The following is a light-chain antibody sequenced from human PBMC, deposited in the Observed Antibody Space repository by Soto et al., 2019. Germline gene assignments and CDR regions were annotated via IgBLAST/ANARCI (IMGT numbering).Light chain of an antibody. V-gene: IGKV1-39*01. Sequence: DIQMTQSPSSLSASVGDRVTITCRASQSISSYLNWYQQKPGKAPKFLIYVASTLQSGVTPRFSGSGSGTDFTLTIISLQPEDFATYYCQQSYRTPYTFGEGTKLEIK. J-gene: IGKJ2*01. CDR2: VAS. CDR1: QSISSY. CDR3: QQSYRTPYT.